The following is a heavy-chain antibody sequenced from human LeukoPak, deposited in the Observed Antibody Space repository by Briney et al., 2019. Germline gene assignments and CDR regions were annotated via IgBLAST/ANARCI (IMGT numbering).Heavy chain of an antibody. V-gene: IGHV3-48*03. D-gene: IGHD4-17*01. CDR1: GFTFSSYE. Sequence: GGSLRLSCAASGFTFSSYEMNWVRQAPGKGLEWVSYISSSGSTIYYAASVKGRFTISRDNAQNSLYLQMNSLRAEDTAVYYCARDPVTTAASFDYWGQGTLVTVSS. J-gene: IGHJ4*02. CDR3: ARDPVTTAASFDY. CDR2: ISSSGSTI.